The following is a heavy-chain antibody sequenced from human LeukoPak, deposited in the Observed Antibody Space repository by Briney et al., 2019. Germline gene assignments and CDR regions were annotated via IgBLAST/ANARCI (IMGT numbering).Heavy chain of an antibody. J-gene: IGHJ4*02. CDR3: AIKAKGDY. Sequence: ASVKVSCKASGYTFTGYYMHWVRQAPGQGLEWMGRIIPILGIANYAQKFQGRVTITADKSTSTAYMELSSLRSEDKAVYYCAIKAKGDYWGQGTLVTVSS. V-gene: IGHV1-69*02. CDR1: GYTFTGYY. CDR2: IIPILGIA.